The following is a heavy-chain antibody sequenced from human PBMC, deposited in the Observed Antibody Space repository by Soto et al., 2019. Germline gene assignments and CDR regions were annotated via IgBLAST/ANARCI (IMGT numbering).Heavy chain of an antibody. Sequence: QVQLVQSGAEVKKPGSSVKVSCKASGCTFSSYTISWVRQAPGQGLEWMGRIIPILGIANYAQKFQGRVTITAHKSTSTAYMELSSLRSEDTAVYFCAREEDCSGGSCYSFSWFDPWGQGTLVTVSS. CDR1: GCTFSSYT. J-gene: IGHJ5*02. CDR2: IIPILGIA. CDR3: AREEDCSGGSCYSFSWFDP. V-gene: IGHV1-69*08. D-gene: IGHD2-15*01.